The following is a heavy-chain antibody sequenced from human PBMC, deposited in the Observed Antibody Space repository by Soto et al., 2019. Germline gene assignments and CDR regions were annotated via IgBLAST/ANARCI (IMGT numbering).Heavy chain of an antibody. V-gene: IGHV3-73*01. J-gene: IGHJ6*02. CDR2: IRSKANSYAT. CDR1: GFTFSGSA. CDR3: TTPPGATDRYYYYGMDV. D-gene: IGHD1-26*01. Sequence: PGGSLRLSCAASGFTFSGSAMHWVRQASGKGLEWVGRIRSKANSYATAYAASVKGRFTISRDDSKNTAYLQMNSLKTEDTAVYYCTTPPGATDRYYYYGMDVWGQGTTVTVSS.